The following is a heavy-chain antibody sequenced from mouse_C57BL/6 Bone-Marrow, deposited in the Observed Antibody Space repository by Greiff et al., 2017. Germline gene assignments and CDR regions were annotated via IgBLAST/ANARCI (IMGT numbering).Heavy chain of an antibody. Sequence: QVQLQQPGAELVKPGASVKLSCKASGYTFTSYWMHWVKQRPGQGLEWIGMIHPNSGSTNYNEKFKSKATLTVDKSSSTAYMQLSSLTSEDSAVYYCARYRYYGNYWFAYWGKGTLVTVSA. CDR3: ARYRYYGNYWFAY. CDR2: IHPNSGST. V-gene: IGHV1-64*01. D-gene: IGHD2-1*01. J-gene: IGHJ3*01. CDR1: GYTFTSYW.